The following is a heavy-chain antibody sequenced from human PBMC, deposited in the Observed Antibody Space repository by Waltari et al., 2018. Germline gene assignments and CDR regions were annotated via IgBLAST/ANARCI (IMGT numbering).Heavy chain of an antibody. Sequence: EQPGKGLGWIGEINHSRSNEYNPSLNRRVTISVDTSKNQLPLTLRSVTAADAADYYSARERAGRTRCFDSWGQGALVTVSS. J-gene: IGHJ5*01. V-gene: IGHV4-34*01. D-gene: IGHD1-1*01. CDR3: ARERAGRTRCFDS. CDR2: INHSRSN.